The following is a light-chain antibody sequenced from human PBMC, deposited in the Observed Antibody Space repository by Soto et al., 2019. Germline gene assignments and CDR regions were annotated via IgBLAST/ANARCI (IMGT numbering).Light chain of an antibody. J-gene: IGKJ3*01. CDR2: GAS. CDR1: QSVSSSY. Sequence: IVLTQSPGTLSLSPGERATLSCRASQSVSSSYLAWYQQKPGQAPRLLMYGASSRATGIPARFSGSGSGTDFNLTISRLEPEAFAVYYCQQYGSSPPFTFGPGTKVDIK. V-gene: IGKV3-20*01. CDR3: QQYGSSPPFT.